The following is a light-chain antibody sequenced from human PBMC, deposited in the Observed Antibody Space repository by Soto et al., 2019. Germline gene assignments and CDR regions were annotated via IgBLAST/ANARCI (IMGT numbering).Light chain of an antibody. V-gene: IGKV3-20*01. CDR2: GAS. J-gene: IGKJ3*01. CDR3: QQYGSPTFT. CDR1: QSVSSSY. Sequence: EIVLTQSPGTLSLSPGERATLSCRASQSVSSSYLAWYQQKPGQAPRLLIYGASSRATGIPDRFSGSGSGTDFTLIISRLEPEDLAVYYCQQYGSPTFTFGPGTKVDIK.